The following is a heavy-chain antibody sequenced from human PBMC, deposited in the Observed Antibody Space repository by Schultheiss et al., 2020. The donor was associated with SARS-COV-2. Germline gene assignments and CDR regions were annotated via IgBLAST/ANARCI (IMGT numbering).Heavy chain of an antibody. V-gene: IGHV4-30-4*01. CDR1: GGSISSGDYY. CDR2: IYYSGST. J-gene: IGHJ4*02. D-gene: IGHD3-22*01. Sequence: SETLSLTCTVSGGSISSGDYYWSWIRQPPGKGLEWIGYIYYSGSTNYNPSLKSRVTISVDTSKNQFSLKLSSVTAADTAVYYCARAGSGDSSGYGNDYWGQGTLVTVSS. CDR3: ARAGSGDSSGYGNDY.